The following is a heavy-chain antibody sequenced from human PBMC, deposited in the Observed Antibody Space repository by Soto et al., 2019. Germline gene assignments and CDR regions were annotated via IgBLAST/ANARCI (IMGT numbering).Heavy chain of an antibody. CDR1: GFPFSTSA. Sequence: EVQLLESGGGLVQPGGSLRLSCAASGFPFSTSAMNWVRQAPGKGLEWVSIISATSDAAYYAESVKGRFTSYRDNSKNTLYLQMNSLRPEDTAMYYCGKYSGSYPVYNVMNVWGQGTTVTVSS. D-gene: IGHD1-26*01. CDR3: GKYSGSYPVYNVMNV. J-gene: IGHJ6*02. V-gene: IGHV3-23*01. CDR2: ISATSDAA.